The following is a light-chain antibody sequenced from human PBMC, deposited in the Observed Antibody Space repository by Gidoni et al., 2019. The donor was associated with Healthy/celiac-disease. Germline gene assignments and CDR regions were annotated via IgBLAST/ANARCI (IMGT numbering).Light chain of an antibody. J-gene: IGKJ2*01. Sequence: EIVLTQSPATLSLSPGERATLSCRASQGVSSYLAWYQQKPGQAPRLLIYVASNRATGIPARFSGSGPGTDFTLTISSLEPEDFAVYYCQQRSTFGQGTKLEIK. CDR1: QGVSSY. V-gene: IGKV3D-11*01. CDR3: QQRST. CDR2: VAS.